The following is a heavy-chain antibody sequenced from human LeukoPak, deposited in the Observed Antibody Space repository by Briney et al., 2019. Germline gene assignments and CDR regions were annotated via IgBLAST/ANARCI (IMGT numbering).Heavy chain of an antibody. V-gene: IGHV3-21*01. CDR3: ARGGGTGYFDY. CDR1: GFTFSSFY. CDR2: ISSSSSYI. J-gene: IGHJ4*02. Sequence: KTGGSLRLSCGASGFTFSSFYMNWVRQAPGKGLEWVSSISSSSSYIYYADSVKGRFTISRDNAKNSLYLQMNSLRAEDTAVYYCARGGGTGYFDYWGQGTLVTVSS. D-gene: IGHD1-1*01.